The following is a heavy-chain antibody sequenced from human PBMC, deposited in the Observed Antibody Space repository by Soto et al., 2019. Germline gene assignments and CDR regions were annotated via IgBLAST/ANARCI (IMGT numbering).Heavy chain of an antibody. Sequence: AASVKVSCKASGYTFTSYGISWVRQAPGQGLEWMGWISAYNGNTNYAQKLQGRVTMTTDTSTSTAYMELRSLRSDDTAVYYCARSLARSNYYDSSGYPPYFDYWGQGTLVTVSS. D-gene: IGHD3-22*01. CDR1: GYTFTSYG. CDR3: ARSLARSNYYDSSGYPPYFDY. J-gene: IGHJ4*02. CDR2: ISAYNGNT. V-gene: IGHV1-18*01.